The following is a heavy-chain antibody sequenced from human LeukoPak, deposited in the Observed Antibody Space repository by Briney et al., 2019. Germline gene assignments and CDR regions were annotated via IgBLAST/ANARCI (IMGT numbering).Heavy chain of an antibody. D-gene: IGHD2-15*01. CDR2: IKQDGSEK. V-gene: IGHV3-7*01. J-gene: IGHJ4*02. CDR3: ALRRGGCSGGTCYQYFDY. CDR1: GFTFSSYW. Sequence: PGGSLRLSCAASGFTFSSYWMSWVRQAPGKGLEWVANIKQDGSEKYYVDSVKGRFTISRDNAKNSLYLQMNSLRAEDTAVYYCALRRGGCSGGTCYQYFDYWGQGTLVTVSS.